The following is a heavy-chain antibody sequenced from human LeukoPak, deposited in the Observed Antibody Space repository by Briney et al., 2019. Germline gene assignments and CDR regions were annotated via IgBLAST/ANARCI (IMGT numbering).Heavy chain of an antibody. D-gene: IGHD3-9*01. Sequence: SETLSLTCTVSGGSISSYYWSWIRQPPGKGLEWIGHIYYSGSTNYNPSLKSRVTRSVDAPKNQFSLKLIYVTAADTDEYYGARDNSEDDILTGYTINWFDPWGQGTMVTVSS. CDR3: ARDNSEDDILTGYTINWFDP. J-gene: IGHJ5*02. CDR2: IYYSGST. V-gene: IGHV4-59*01. CDR1: GGSISSYY.